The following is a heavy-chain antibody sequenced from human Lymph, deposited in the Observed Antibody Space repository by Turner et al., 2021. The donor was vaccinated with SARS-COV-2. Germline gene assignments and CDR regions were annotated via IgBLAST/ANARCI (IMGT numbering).Heavy chain of an antibody. D-gene: IGHD6-13*01. CDR2: ICPMLGNA. J-gene: IGHJ6*02. CDR1: GGTFSSSA. Sequence: QVQLVQSGAEVKKPGSSVKVSCKASGGTFSSSAISWVRQAPGQGLEWRGVICPMLGNANYAQKFQGRVTITADKSTSTAYMELGSLRSEDTAVYSCARIVAPGMGGGVYYYYYGMDVWGQGTTVTVSS. CDR3: ARIVAPGMGGGVYYYYYGMDV. V-gene: IGHV1-69*10.